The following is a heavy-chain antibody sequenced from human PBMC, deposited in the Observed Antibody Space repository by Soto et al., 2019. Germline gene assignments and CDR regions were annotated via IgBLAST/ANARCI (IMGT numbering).Heavy chain of an antibody. CDR1: GFIFKNYA. CDR3: ASEGGDFWSGDGG. Sequence: EVVLLESGGGLVQSGGSLRLSCAASGFIFKNYAMSWVRQAPGQGLEWVSAISGSGDNRYYADFVRGRFTISRGNSKIVVFPQMVSLTAEDPAVYLCASEGGDFWSGDGGRGQGNLVTVS. CDR2: ISGSGDNR. J-gene: IGHJ4*02. D-gene: IGHD3-3*01. V-gene: IGHV3-23*01.